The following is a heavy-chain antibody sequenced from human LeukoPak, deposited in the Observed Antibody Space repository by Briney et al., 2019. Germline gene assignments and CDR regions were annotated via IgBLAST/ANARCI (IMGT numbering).Heavy chain of an antibody. V-gene: IGHV1-2*06. Sequence: ASVKVSCKASGYTFTSYGISWVRQAPGQGLEWMGRINPNSGGTNYAQKFQGRVTMTRDTSISTAYMELSRLRSDDTAVYYCASGCTNGVCWGIDPWGQGTLVTVSS. D-gene: IGHD2-8*01. CDR3: ASGCTNGVCWGIDP. CDR2: INPNSGGT. CDR1: GYTFTSYG. J-gene: IGHJ5*02.